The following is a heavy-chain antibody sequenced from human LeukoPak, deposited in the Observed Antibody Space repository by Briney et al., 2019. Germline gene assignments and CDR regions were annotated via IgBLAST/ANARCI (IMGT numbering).Heavy chain of an antibody. CDR1: GGSISSYY. Sequence: KPSETLSLTCTVSGGSISSYYWSWIRQPPGKGLEWIGYIYYSGSTNYNPSLKSRVTISVDTSKNQFSLRLSSMTAADTAVYYCARDEGYTTGFDRNYWGQGTLVAVSS. J-gene: IGHJ4*02. CDR2: IYYSGST. CDR3: ARDEGYTTGFDRNY. V-gene: IGHV4-59*12. D-gene: IGHD1-1*01.